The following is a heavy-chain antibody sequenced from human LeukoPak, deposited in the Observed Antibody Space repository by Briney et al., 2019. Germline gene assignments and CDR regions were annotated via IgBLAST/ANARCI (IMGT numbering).Heavy chain of an antibody. CDR1: GYTLTELS. CDR3: ASLVTAIRGVDWFDP. Sequence: ASVKVSCKVSGYTLTELSMHWVRQAPGKGLEWMGGFDPEDGETIYAQKFQGRVTKTEDTSTDTAYMELSSLRSEDTAVYYCASLVTAIRGVDWFDPWGQGTLVTVSS. CDR2: FDPEDGET. J-gene: IGHJ5*02. V-gene: IGHV1-24*01. D-gene: IGHD2-21*02.